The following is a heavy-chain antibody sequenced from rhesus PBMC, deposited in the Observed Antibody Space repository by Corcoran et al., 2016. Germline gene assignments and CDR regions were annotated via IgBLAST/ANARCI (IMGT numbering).Heavy chain of an antibody. CDR2: IYWNHSK. D-gene: IGHD6-25*01. CDR1: GFSISTSGTG. V-gene: IGHV2-95*01. Sequence: QVTLKESGPALVKPTQTLTLTCTFSGFSISTSGTGVGWIRQPPGKALEWLASIYWNHSKYYHTSLKSRLTSSKDTSKNQVVLTMTNMDPGDTTTYYCARVLSGSGNGGYFEFWGQGALVTVSS. CDR3: ARVLSGSGNGGYFEF. J-gene: IGHJ1*01.